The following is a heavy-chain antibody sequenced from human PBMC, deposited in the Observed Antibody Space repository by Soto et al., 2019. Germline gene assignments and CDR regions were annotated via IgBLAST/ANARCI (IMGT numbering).Heavy chain of an antibody. V-gene: IGHV4-34*01. Sequence: AETLSLSCAVYGGSFSGYYWSWIRQPPGKGLEWIGEINHSGSTNYNPSLKSRVTISVDTSRNQFSLKLSSVTAADTAVYYCARAHILGILTGYYTGLKYNWFDPWGQGTLVTVSS. D-gene: IGHD3-9*01. CDR3: ARAHILGILTGYYTGLKYNWFDP. J-gene: IGHJ5*02. CDR1: GGSFSGYY. CDR2: INHSGST.